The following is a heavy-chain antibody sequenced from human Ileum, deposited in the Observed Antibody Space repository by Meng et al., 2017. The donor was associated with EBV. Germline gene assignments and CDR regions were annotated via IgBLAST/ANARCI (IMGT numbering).Heavy chain of an antibody. Sequence: QVQLVQSGSELKKPXXXXRISCKASGYTFTTYGMNWVRQAPGQGLEWMGWINTNTGKPTYAQGLTGRFVFSLDTSVSTAYLQISSLKAEDTAVYYCARDSEAADYWGQGTLGTVSS. CDR2: INTNTGKP. V-gene: IGHV7-4-1*02. CDR1: GYTFTTYG. D-gene: IGHD6-25*01. CDR3: ARDSEAADY. J-gene: IGHJ4*02.